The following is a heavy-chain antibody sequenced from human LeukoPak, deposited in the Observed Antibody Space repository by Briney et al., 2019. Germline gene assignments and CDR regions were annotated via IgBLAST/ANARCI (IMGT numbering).Heavy chain of an antibody. CDR3: ARVLRFLELGENWFDP. CDR2: VNADNSNT. V-gene: IGHV1-3*03. Sequence: ASVKVSCKASGFPFTSYAIHWVRQAPGQRLEWMGWVNADNSNTKYSQEFQGRVTITRDTSASTAYMDLNSLRSEDMAVYYCARVLRFLELGENWFDPWGQGTLVTVSS. J-gene: IGHJ5*02. D-gene: IGHD3-3*01. CDR1: GFPFTSYA.